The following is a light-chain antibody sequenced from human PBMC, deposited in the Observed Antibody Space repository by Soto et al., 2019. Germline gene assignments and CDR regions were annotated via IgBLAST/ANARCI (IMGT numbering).Light chain of an antibody. J-gene: IGKJ4*01. CDR2: ATS. CDR1: QTVGTDF. V-gene: IGKV3-20*01. Sequence: EIVLTQFRDALSLSPGERATLSCRASQTVGTDFLVWYQQKIAQPPRLLIYATSRRATGIPDRFSGSGSGTDFTLTISRLEPEDFAVYYCQQYGGSPRALSFGGGTRVES. CDR3: QQYGGSPRALS.